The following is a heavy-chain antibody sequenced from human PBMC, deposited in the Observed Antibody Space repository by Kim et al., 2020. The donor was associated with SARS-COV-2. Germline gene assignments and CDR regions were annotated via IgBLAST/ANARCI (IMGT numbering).Heavy chain of an antibody. CDR3: VSDPIGGGNY. D-gene: IGHD3-16*01. Sequence: GGSLRLSCAASGFTFSNFRMHWVRQAPGKGLVWVSYIESDGSVITYADSVKGRFTISRDNTKNTLYLQMNRLRDEDMAVYYCVSDPIGGGNYWGPRALGTVSS. CDR2: IESDGSVI. CDR1: GFTFSNFR. V-gene: IGHV3-74*01. J-gene: IGHJ4*02.